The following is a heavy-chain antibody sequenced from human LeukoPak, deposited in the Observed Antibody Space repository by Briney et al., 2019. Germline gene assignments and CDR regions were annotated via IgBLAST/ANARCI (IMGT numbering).Heavy chain of an antibody. J-gene: IGHJ4*02. CDR3: AKGRAVEVVAAFNY. D-gene: IGHD2-15*01. V-gene: IGHV3-23*01. CDR2: ISGSGAST. Sequence: GGSLRLSCAASGFTFSSYAMSWVRQAPGKGLKWVSAISGSGASTYYADSVKGRFTISRDNSKNTLYLQMNSLRAEDTAVYYCAKGRAVEVVAAFNYWGQGTVVTVSS. CDR1: GFTFSSYA.